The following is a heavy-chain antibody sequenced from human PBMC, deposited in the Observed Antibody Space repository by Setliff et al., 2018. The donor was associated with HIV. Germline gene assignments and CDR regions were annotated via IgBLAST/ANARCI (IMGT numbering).Heavy chain of an antibody. CDR2: IYTSGST. J-gene: IGHJ4*02. Sequence: SETLSLTCTVSGDSVSSRSYYWSWIRQPPGKGLEWIGRIYTSGSTNYNPSLKSRVTISVDTSKNQFSLKLSSVTAADTAVYYCARGSVEMATYYFDYWGQGTLVTVSS. CDR1: GDSVSSRSYY. D-gene: IGHD5-12*01. V-gene: IGHV4-61*02. CDR3: ARGSVEMATYYFDY.